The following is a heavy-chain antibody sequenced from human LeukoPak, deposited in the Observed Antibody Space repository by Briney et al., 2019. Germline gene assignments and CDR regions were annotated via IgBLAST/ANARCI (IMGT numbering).Heavy chain of an antibody. CDR3: ARDFRSSSLFYFQH. V-gene: IGHV3-64*01. J-gene: IGHJ1*01. CDR2: ISSNGGST. Sequence: PGGFLRLSCAASGFTFSSYAMHWVRQAPGKGLEYVSAISSNGGSTYYANSVKGRFTISRDNSKNTLYLQMGSLRAEDMAVYYCARDFRSSSLFYFQHWGQGTLVTVSS. CDR1: GFTFSSYA. D-gene: IGHD6-13*01.